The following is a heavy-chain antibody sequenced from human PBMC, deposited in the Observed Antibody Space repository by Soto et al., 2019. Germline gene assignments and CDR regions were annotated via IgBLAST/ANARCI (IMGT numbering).Heavy chain of an antibody. CDR1: GDTFTEYY. Sequence: QVQLMQSGAEVKKPGASVKVSCKASGDTFTEYYIHWVRQAPGQGLEWMGTVNPSGGHTTYAQHFLGSVTMTRDTSTSTLYTELTSLTSEDTAVYYCARGGHVVVVTAALDYWGQGTLVTVSS. V-gene: IGHV1-46*01. CDR3: ARGGHVVVVTAALDY. D-gene: IGHD2-21*02. CDR2: VNPSGGHT. J-gene: IGHJ4*02.